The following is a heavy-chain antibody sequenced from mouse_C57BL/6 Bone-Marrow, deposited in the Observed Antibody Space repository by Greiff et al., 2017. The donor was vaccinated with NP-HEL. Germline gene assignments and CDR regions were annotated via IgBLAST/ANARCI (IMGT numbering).Heavy chain of an antibody. J-gene: IGHJ3*01. Sequence: QVQLQQPGAELVMPGASVKLSCKASGYTFTSYWMHWVKQRPGQGLEWIGEIDPSASYTNYNQKFKGKSTLTVDKSSSTAYMQLSSLTSEDSAVYYCARENYGGTFAYGGRGTRVTVSA. D-gene: IGHD1-2*01. CDR1: GYTFTSYW. V-gene: IGHV1-69*01. CDR3: ARENYGGTFAY. CDR2: IDPSASYT.